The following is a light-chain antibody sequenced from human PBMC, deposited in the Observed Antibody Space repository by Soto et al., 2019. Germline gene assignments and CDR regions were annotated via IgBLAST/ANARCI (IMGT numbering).Light chain of an antibody. CDR2: RAS. J-gene: IGKJ1*01. CDR1: QIISTY. Sequence: DIQMTQSPSSLSASVGDRVTISCRASQIISTYLNWYQQKPGTAPRLLISRASSVKSGVPPRFSCSVSGRDFTLTISSLRPEDIATYFCQQSYTSPPWTFCQGTKVEVK. V-gene: IGKV1-39*01. CDR3: QQSYTSPPWT.